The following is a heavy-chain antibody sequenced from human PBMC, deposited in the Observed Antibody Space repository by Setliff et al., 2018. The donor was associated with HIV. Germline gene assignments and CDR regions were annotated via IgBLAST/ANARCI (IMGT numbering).Heavy chain of an antibody. D-gene: IGHD3-10*01. J-gene: IGHJ6*02. CDR2: IRGTHNGATT. V-gene: IGHV3-49*01. Sequence: GESLKISCTTSGFNFDFHAMSWFRQAPGKGLEWVGFIRGTHNGATTDYAASVKGRFTVSRDSSKSSVYLQMDSLKTEDTAVYYCARGKGVGGVIITGGLDVWGQGTTVTVSS. CDR3: ARGKGVGGVIITGGLDV. CDR1: GFNFDFHA.